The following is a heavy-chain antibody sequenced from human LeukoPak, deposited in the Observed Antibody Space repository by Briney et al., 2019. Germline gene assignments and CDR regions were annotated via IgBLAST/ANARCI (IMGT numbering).Heavy chain of an antibody. CDR1: GLTPRDYW. Sequence: PGGSLRLSCAASGLTPRDYWMHWVRQAPGKGLVWVSHINNDGSTTNYADSVKGRFTISRDNAKNTLYLQLNSLRAEDTAVYYCARGKYSYACDSWGQGTLVIVSS. CDR2: INNDGSTT. D-gene: IGHD5-18*01. V-gene: IGHV3-74*01. J-gene: IGHJ4*02. CDR3: ARGKYSYACDS.